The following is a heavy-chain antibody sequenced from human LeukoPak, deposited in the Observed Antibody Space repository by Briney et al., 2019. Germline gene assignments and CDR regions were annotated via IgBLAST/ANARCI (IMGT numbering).Heavy chain of an antibody. CDR2: IYYSGST. J-gene: IGHJ4*02. V-gene: IGHV4-59*01. CDR1: GGSISSYY. CDR3: ARTGSYGDYFDY. Sequence: PSETLSLTCTVSGGSISSYYWSWIRQPPGKGLGWIGYIYYSGSTNYNPSLKSRVTISVDTSKNHFSLKLSSVTAADTAVYYCARTGSYGDYFDYWGQGTLVTVSS. D-gene: IGHD1-26*01.